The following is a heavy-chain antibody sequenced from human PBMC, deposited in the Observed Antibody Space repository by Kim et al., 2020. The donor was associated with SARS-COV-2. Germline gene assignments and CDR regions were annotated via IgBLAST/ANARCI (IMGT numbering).Heavy chain of an antibody. CDR3: AREDYNRAFDY. CDR2: A. D-gene: IGHD4-4*01. Sequence: ANYAQKVQGRVTITADESTSTAYMELSSLRSEDTAVYYCAREDYNRAFDYWGQGTLVTVSS. J-gene: IGHJ4*02. V-gene: IGHV1-69*01.